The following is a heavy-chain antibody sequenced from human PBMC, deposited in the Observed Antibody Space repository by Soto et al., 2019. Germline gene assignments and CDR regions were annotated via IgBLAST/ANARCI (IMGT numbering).Heavy chain of an antibody. CDR1: GFTFSSYA. CDR2: ISGSGGST. CDR3: SRFSEQSLVHPYLTTPYFDY. Sequence: GGSLRLSCAASGFTFSSYAMSWVRQAPGKGLEWVSAISGSGGSTYYADSVKGRFTISRDNSKNTLYLQMNSLRAEDTAVYYCSRFSEQSLVHPYLTTPYFDYWGQGTLVTVSP. V-gene: IGHV3-23*01. D-gene: IGHD6-19*01. J-gene: IGHJ4*02.